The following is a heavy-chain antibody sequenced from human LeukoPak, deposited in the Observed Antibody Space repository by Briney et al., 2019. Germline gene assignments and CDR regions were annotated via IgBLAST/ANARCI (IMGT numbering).Heavy chain of an antibody. CDR2: IYTSGSI. Sequence: PSQTLSLTCTVSGGSISRGSHYWNWIRQSAGKGLEWIGRIYTSGSINYNPSLGSRGTISIDTSKNHFSLNLTSVTAADTAVYYCARALGYCSGGSCYQPDYWGQGILVTVSS. J-gene: IGHJ4*02. V-gene: IGHV4-61*02. CDR3: ARALGYCSGGSCYQPDY. D-gene: IGHD2-15*01. CDR1: GGSISRGSHY.